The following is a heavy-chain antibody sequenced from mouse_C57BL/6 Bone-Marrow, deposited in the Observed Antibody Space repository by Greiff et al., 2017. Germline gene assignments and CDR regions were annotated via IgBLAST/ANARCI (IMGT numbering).Heavy chain of an antibody. CDR1: GYTFTSYW. CDR2: INPSNGGT. Sequence: VQLQQSGTELVKPGASVKLSCKASGYTFTSYWMHWVKQRPGQGLEWIGNINPSNGGTNYNEKFKSQATLPVDKSSSTAYMQLSRLTSEDSAVYCCARALITTVVSDYWGQGTTLTVSS. J-gene: IGHJ2*01. V-gene: IGHV1-53*01. CDR3: ARALITTVVSDY. D-gene: IGHD1-1*01.